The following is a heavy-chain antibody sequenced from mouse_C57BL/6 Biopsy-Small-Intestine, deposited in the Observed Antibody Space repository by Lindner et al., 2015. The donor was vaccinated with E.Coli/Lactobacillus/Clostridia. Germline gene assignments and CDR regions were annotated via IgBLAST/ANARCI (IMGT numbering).Heavy chain of an antibody. J-gene: IGHJ2*01. D-gene: IGHD1-1*01. CDR2: IDPEDGDT. CDR1: GFNIKDYY. Sequence: VQLQESGAELVKPGASVKLSCTASGFNIKDYYMHWVKQRPEQGLEWIGRIDPEDGDTEYAPKFQGKATLTADKSSSTAYMQLSSLTSEDSAVYFCARVGNLVATDYWGQGTTLTVSS. V-gene: IGHV14-1*01. CDR3: ARVGNLVATDY.